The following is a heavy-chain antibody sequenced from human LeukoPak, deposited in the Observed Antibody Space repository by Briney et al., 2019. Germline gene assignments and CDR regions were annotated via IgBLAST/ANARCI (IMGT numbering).Heavy chain of an antibody. D-gene: IGHD6-13*01. J-gene: IGHJ4*02. V-gene: IGHV4-34*01. CDR1: GGSFSGYY. CDR2: INHSGST. CDR3: AKSNPQYSRYSTSCFDY. Sequence: PSETLSLTCAVYGGSFSGYYWSWIRQPPGKGLEWIGEINHSGSTNYNPSLKSRVTISVDTSKNQFSLKLSSVTAADTAVYYCAKSNPQYSRYSTSCFDYWGQGTLVTVPS.